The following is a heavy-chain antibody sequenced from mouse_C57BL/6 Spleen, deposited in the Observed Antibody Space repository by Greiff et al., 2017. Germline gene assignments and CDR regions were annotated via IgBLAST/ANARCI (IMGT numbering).Heavy chain of an antibody. D-gene: IGHD2-2*01. V-gene: IGHV1-55*01. CDR3: ASEAGTMVTSGAVGC. CDR1: GYPFTSYW. Sequence: QVQLQQPGAELVKPGASVNMSCKASGYPFTSYWITWVKQRPGQGLEWIGDMYPGSGSTNYNEKFKSKATLTVDTSSSTAYMQLSSLTSEDSAVYYCASEAGTMVTSGAVGCWGKGPSVTVSS. J-gene: IGHJ4*01. CDR2: MYPGSGST.